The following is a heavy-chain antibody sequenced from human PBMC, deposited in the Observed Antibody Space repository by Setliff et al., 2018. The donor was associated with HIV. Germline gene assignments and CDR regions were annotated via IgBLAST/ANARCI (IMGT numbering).Heavy chain of an antibody. Sequence: PSETLSLTCSVSGASISSYYWSWIRQPPGKGLEWVGYISPTGNTNYNPSLKRRVTISTDTAKNQFSLNVRSVTAADTAVYFCAKSSPSIGYISDHWGQGTLVTVSS. V-gene: IGHV4-59*03. CDR3: AKSSPSIGYISDH. CDR1: GASISSYY. CDR2: ISPTGNT. J-gene: IGHJ4*02. D-gene: IGHD5-12*01.